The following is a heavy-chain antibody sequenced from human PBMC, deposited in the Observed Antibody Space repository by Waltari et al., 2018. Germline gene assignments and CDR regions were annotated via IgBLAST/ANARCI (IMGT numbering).Heavy chain of an antibody. D-gene: IGHD6-19*01. Sequence: QVQLVQSGAEVEKPGAAVKVYCKTSGYMFHPYYIHWGRQAPGQGLEWRGWINPNSGGTNYAQKFQGWVTMTRDTSIDTAYMELNRLRSDDTAVYYCAVIEYSSLPPIDYWGQGTPVTVSS. J-gene: IGHJ4*02. CDR2: INPNSGGT. V-gene: IGHV1-2*04. CDR3: AVIEYSSLPPIDY. CDR1: GYMFHPYY.